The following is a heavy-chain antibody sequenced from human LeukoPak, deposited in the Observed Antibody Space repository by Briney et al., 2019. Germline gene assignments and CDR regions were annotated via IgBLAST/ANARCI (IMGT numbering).Heavy chain of an antibody. CDR3: ARSPRGYSGYDFDY. CDR2: ISYDGSKK. Sequence: GGSLRLSCAASGFTFSSYAMDWIRQAPGKGLEWVAVISYDGSKKYYADSVRGRFTISRDNSKNTLFLQMNSLRAEDTAVYYCARSPRGYSGYDFDYWGQGTLVTVSS. CDR1: GFTFSSYA. V-gene: IGHV3-30*14. J-gene: IGHJ4*02. D-gene: IGHD5-12*01.